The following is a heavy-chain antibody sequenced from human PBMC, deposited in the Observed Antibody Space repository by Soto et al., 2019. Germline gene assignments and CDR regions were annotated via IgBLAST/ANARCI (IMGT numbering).Heavy chain of an antibody. V-gene: IGHV1-69*13. CDR1: GGTFSSYA. CDR3: ARAVVEDSSGWYSYYFDY. D-gene: IGHD6-19*01. CDR2: IIPIFGTA. J-gene: IGHJ4*02. Sequence: GASLKVSCKASGGTFSSYAISWVRQAPGQGLEWMGGIIPIFGTANYAQKFQGRVTITADESTSTAYMELSSLRSEDTAVYYCARAVVEDSSGWYSYYFDYWGQGTLVTVSS.